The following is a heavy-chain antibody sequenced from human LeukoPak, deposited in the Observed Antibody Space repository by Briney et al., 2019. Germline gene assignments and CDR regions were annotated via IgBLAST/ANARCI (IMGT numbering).Heavy chain of an antibody. CDR3: ARGGFDY. CDR1: GGSISSGGDY. J-gene: IGHJ4*02. V-gene: IGHV4-31*03. CDR2: IYYSGST. Sequence: TLSLTCTVCGGSISSGGDYWRWIRRHPGKGLEWIGYIYYSGSTYYNPSLKSRVTISVDTSKNQFSLKLSSVTAADTAVYYCARGGFDYWGQGTLVTVSS.